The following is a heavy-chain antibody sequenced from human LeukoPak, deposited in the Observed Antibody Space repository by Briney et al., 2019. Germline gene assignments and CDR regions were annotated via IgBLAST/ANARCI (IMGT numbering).Heavy chain of an antibody. V-gene: IGHV3-7*01. CDR1: GFTFSSYW. CDR3: ARNLRHDYSNYDSYYYYMDV. CDR2: IKQDGSEK. J-gene: IGHJ6*03. Sequence: PGGSLRLSCAASGFTFSSYWMSWVRQAPGKGLEWVANIKQDGSEKYYVDSVKGRFTISRDNAKNSLYLQMNSLRAEDTAVYYCARNLRHDYSNYDSYYYYMDVWGKGTTVTVSS. D-gene: IGHD4-11*01.